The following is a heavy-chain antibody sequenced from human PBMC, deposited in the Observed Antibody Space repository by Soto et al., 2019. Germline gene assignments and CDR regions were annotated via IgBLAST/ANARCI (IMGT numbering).Heavy chain of an antibody. J-gene: IGHJ4*02. D-gene: IGHD2-21*01. CDR3: ARELQVIYYFDY. CDR1: EYTFTTYV. CDR2: INAGNGNT. V-gene: IGHV1-3*01. Sequence: QVQVVQSGAEVKKPGASVKVSCKASEYTFTTYVIHWVRQAPGQSLEWMGWINAGNGNTKYSQKFQGRVTITRDTSASTAYMELSSLRSEDKSVYYGARELQVIYYFDYWGQVALVTVSS.